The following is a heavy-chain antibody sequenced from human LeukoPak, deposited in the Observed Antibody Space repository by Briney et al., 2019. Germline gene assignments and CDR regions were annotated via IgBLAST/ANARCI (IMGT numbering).Heavy chain of an antibody. CDR1: GGSISSTNW. CDR3: ASALPFQLVH. D-gene: IGHD5-24*01. V-gene: IGHV4-4*02. Sequence: PSGTLSLTCAVSGGSISSTNWWSWVRPPPGKGREWIGEIYHSGITNYNASLKSRVTILVDKSKNQFSLKLTSVTAADTAVYYCASALPFQLVHWGQGTLVTVSS. CDR2: IYHSGIT. J-gene: IGHJ4*02.